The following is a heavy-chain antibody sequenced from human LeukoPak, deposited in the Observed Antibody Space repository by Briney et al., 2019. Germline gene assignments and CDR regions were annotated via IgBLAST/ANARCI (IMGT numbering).Heavy chain of an antibody. CDR3: ARDGGSGSYSSKWFDP. D-gene: IGHD1-26*01. CDR1: GGSISSYY. J-gene: IGHJ5*02. Sequence: PSETLSLTCTVSGGSISSYYWSWIRQPAGKGLEWIGRIYTSGSTNYNPSLKSRVTMSVDTSKDQFSLKLSSVTAADTAVYYCARDGGSGSYSSKWFDPWGQGTLVTVSS. CDR2: IYTSGST. V-gene: IGHV4-4*07.